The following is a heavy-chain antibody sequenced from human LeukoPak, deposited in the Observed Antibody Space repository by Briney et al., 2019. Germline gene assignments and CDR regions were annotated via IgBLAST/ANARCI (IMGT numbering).Heavy chain of an antibody. J-gene: IGHJ4*02. CDR3: GRDWDGSGWPIDY. CDR1: GFTFSRYW. CDR2: IKTDGSQK. V-gene: IGHV3-7*05. Sequence: GGSLRLSCAASGFTFSRYWMSWVRQAPGKGLEWVANIKTDGSQKYYVDSLKGRFIISRDNAQNSLYLQLNSLTAEATAVYYCGRDWDGSGWPIDYWGQGTLVTVSS. D-gene: IGHD6-19*01.